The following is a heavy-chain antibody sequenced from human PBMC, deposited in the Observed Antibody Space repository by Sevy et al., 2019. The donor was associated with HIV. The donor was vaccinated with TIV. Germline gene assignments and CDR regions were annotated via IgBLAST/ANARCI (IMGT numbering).Heavy chain of an antibody. V-gene: IGHV3-30-3*01. D-gene: IGHD3-22*01. CDR1: GFTFSSYA. J-gene: IGHJ4*02. CDR3: ARDEYYDSSEQLIDY. CDR2: ISYDGSNK. Sequence: WGSLRLSCAASGFTFSSYAMHWVRQAPGKGLEWVAVISYDGSNKYYADSVKGRFTISRDNSKNTLYLQMNSLRAEDTAVYYCARDEYYDSSEQLIDYWGQGTLVTVSS.